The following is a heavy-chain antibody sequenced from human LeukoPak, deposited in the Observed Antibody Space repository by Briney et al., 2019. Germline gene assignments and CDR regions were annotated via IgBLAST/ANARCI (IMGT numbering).Heavy chain of an antibody. V-gene: IGHV3-30-3*01. D-gene: IGHD4-23*01. Sequence: PGGSLRLSCAASGFTFSSYAMHWVRQAPGKGLEWVAVISYDGSNKYYADSVKGRFTISRDNSKNTLYLQMNSLRAEDTAVYYCARSTVVSQGFDYWGQGTLVTVSS. CDR2: ISYDGSNK. CDR3: ARSTVVSQGFDY. J-gene: IGHJ4*02. CDR1: GFTFSSYA.